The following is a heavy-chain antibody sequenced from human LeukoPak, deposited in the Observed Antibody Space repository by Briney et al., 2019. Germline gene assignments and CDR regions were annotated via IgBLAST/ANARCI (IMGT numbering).Heavy chain of an antibody. Sequence: GGSLRLSCAASGFTFDDYAMHWVRQAPGKGLEWVSGISWNSGSIGYADSVKGRFTISRDNAKNSLYLQMNSLRAEDTALYYCAKDIGKGLKYYFDYWGQGTLVTVSS. V-gene: IGHV3-9*01. CDR3: AKDIGKGLKYYFDY. J-gene: IGHJ4*02. D-gene: IGHD3/OR15-3a*01. CDR2: ISWNSGSI. CDR1: GFTFDDYA.